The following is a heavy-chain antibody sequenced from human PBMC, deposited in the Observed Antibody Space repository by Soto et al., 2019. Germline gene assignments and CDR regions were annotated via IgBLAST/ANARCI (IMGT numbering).Heavy chain of an antibody. CDR3: AKTPSPMGRSYHL. CDR1: GFTFNSYA. V-gene: IGHV3-23*01. CDR2: ISGSGGST. Sequence: EVQLLESGGGLVQPGGSLRLSCVASGFTFNSYAMSWVRQAPGKGLEWVSGISGSGGSTYLPDSVKGRFTISRDNSKNTLHLQMNSLRAEDTAVYYCAKTPSPMGRSYHLWGQGTLVTVSS. D-gene: IGHD1-26*01. J-gene: IGHJ5*02.